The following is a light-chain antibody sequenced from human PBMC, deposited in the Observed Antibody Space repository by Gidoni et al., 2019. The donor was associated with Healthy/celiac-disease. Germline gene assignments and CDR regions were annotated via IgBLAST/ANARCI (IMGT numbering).Light chain of an antibody. Sequence: DIQMTQSPSTLSASVGDRVTITCRASQSISSWLAWYQQKPGKAPKLLIYDASSLESVVPSMFSGSGSGTEFTLTISSLQPDDFATYYCQQYNSQLTFGGGTKVEIK. CDR3: QQYNSQLT. CDR2: DAS. J-gene: IGKJ4*01. V-gene: IGKV1-5*01. CDR1: QSISSW.